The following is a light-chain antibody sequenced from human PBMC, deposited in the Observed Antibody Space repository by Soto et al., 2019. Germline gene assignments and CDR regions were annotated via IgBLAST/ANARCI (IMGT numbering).Light chain of an antibody. Sequence: DIQMTQSLSSPSASVGDRVTITCRASQTTNNYLNWYQWKPREAPKLLISTAFTLQSGVPSRFSGSGSGTDFTLTISSLQPEDFATYYCQQSYSTPLTFGGGTKVDIK. V-gene: IGKV1-39*01. CDR3: QQSYSTPLT. J-gene: IGKJ4*01. CDR1: QTTNNY. CDR2: TAF.